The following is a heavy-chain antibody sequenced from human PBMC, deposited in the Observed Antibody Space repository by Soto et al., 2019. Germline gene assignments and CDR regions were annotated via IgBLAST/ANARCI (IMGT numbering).Heavy chain of an antibody. J-gene: IGHJ4*02. Sequence: PGGSLRLSSAASGFTFSSYGMHWVHQAPGKGLEYVSGISTNGGSTYYGNSVKDRFTISRDNSKNTLYLQMGSLRAEDMAVYYCARDGGYCSGTSCYFYYFDYWGQGTQVTVSS. D-gene: IGHD2-2*01. CDR3: ARDGGYCSGTSCYFYYFDY. CDR2: ISTNGGST. V-gene: IGHV3-64*01. CDR1: GFTFSSYG.